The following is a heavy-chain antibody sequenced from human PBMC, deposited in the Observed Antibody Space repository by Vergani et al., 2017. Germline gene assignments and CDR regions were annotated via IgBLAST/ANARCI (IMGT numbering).Heavy chain of an antibody. Sequence: QAHLVESGGGVVQPGRSLTLSCVASGFSFRGHGMHWVRQAPGKGLEWVAMISYDGDRRDYGDFAKGRFTISRDNSKNMLFLQMNKLRTEDTAIYYCAKQYFVSGNYLFDYWGQGTLVTVSS. CDR1: GFSFRGHG. CDR3: AKQYFVSGNYLFDY. J-gene: IGHJ4*02. V-gene: IGHV3-30*18. CDR2: ISYDGDRR. D-gene: IGHD3-10*01.